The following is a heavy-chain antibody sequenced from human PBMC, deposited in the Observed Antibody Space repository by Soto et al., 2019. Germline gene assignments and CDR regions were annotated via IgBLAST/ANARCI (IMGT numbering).Heavy chain of an antibody. J-gene: IGHJ4*02. V-gene: IGHV3-53*01. D-gene: IGHD2-15*01. CDR3: ARGCGGGSCYSDWDY. CDR1: GFSVSSKY. Sequence: PGGSLRLSCAASGFSVSSKYMSWVRQAPDKGLEWVSVLYTGGTIFYTDSVRGRFTISRNSSNNTLYLQMNSLRAEDTAVYYCARGCGGGSCYSDWDYWGQGTLVTVSS. CDR2: LYTGGTI.